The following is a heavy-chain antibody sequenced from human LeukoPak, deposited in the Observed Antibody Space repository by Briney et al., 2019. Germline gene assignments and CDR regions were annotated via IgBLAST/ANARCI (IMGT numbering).Heavy chain of an antibody. D-gene: IGHD6-19*01. J-gene: IGHJ3*02. V-gene: IGHV3-23*01. CDR3: AKDRGSGWYYFNGDAFDI. Sequence: GGSLRLSCAASGFTFSSYAMSWVRQAPGKGLEWVSAIRGSGGSTYYADSAKGRFTISRDNSKNTLYLQMISLRAEDTAVYYCAKDRGSGWYYFNGDAFDICGQGTMVTVSS. CDR1: GFTFSSYA. CDR2: IRGSGGST.